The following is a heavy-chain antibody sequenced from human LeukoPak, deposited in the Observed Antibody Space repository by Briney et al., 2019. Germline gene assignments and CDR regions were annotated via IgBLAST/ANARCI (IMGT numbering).Heavy chain of an antibody. CDR3: VKSGGYATAIRYFDL. Sequence: QSGGSLRLSCAASGFSFGGYALHWVRQAPGEGLEWVASISWNSGDIVHADSVKGRFTISRDNAKNSLYLQMDSLRTEDTALYYCVKSGGYATAIRYFDLWGRGTLVTVSS. V-gene: IGHV3-9*01. CDR2: ISWNSGDI. CDR1: GFSFGGYA. J-gene: IGHJ2*01. D-gene: IGHD2-21*02.